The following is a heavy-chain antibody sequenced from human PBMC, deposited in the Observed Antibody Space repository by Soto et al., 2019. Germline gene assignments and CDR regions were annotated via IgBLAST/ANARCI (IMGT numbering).Heavy chain of an antibody. CDR2: IYYTGTS. V-gene: IGHV4-39*01. J-gene: IGHJ4*02. Sequence: SETLFLTCAVSGGSISSSSYYWDWIRQPPGKGLEWIGTIYYTGTSNYNPSLKSRVTISVDTSKNQFSLNLSSVTAADTAVYYCTRHAIGVVVPAAIRNWGQGSLVTVSS. CDR3: TRHAIGVVVPAAIRN. CDR1: GGSISSSSYY. D-gene: IGHD2-15*01.